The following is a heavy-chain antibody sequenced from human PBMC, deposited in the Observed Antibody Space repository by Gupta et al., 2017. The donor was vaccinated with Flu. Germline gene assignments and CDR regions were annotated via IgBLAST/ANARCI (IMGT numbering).Heavy chain of an antibody. J-gene: IGHJ4*02. CDR1: GVTFSRYG. CDR2: ISYDGSNK. D-gene: IGHD5-12*01. V-gene: IGHV3-30*03. CDR3: AVPAANVDIVVAHGVFDY. Sequence: QVQLVASGGGVVQPGRSLRLSCAASGVTFSRYGMHWVRQAPGKGLVWVAVISYDGSNKYYADSVKGRFTISRDNSKNTLYLQMNSLRAEDTAVYYCAVPAANVDIVVAHGVFDYWGQGALVTVSS.